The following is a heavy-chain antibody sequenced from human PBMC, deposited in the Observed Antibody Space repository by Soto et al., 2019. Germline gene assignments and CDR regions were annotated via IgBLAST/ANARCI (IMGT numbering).Heavy chain of an antibody. V-gene: IGHV4-34*01. Sequence: PSETLSLTCAVYGGSFSGYYWSWIRQPPGKGLEWIGEINHSGSTNYNPSLKSRVTISVDTSKNQFSLKLSSVTAADTAVYYCARGPRTDTVTPPMYGMDVWGQGTTVTVSS. CDR2: INHSGST. J-gene: IGHJ6*01. CDR3: ARGPRTDTVTPPMYGMDV. CDR1: GGSFSGYY. D-gene: IGHD4-17*01.